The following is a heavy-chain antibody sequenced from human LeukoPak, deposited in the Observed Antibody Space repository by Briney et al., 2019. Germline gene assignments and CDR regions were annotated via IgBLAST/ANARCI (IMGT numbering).Heavy chain of an antibody. V-gene: IGHV4-38-2*01. D-gene: IGHD3-3*01. CDR2: IYHSGSS. Sequence: SETLSLTCAVSGYSISSGYYWGWIRQPPGKGLEWIGSIYHSGSSYYNPYIKSRLTISVDTSKNQFSLKLSSVSAADTAVYYCARHSEYYDFWRGEVDYWGQGTLVTVSS. CDR1: GYSISSGYY. J-gene: IGHJ4*02. CDR3: ARHSEYYDFWRGEVDY.